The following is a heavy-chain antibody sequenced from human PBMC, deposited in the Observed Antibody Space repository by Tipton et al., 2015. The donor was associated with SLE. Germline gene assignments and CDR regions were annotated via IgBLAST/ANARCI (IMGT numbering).Heavy chain of an antibody. Sequence: QLVQSGAEVKKPGASVKVSCKASGYTFTGYYMHWVRQAPGQGLEWMGRINPSGGSTSYAQKFQGRVTMTRDTSTSTVYMELSSLRSEDTAVYYCARGPYYGSGSYYKNGAFDIWGQGTMVTVSS. V-gene: IGHV1-46*03. J-gene: IGHJ3*02. D-gene: IGHD3-10*01. CDR2: INPSGGST. CDR1: GYTFTGYY. CDR3: ARGPYYGSGSYYKNGAFDI.